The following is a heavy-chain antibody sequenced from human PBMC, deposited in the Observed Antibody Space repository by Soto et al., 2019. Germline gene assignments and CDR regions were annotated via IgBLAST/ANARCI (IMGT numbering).Heavy chain of an antibody. CDR1: GASVSSAEHY. Sequence: QVQLQESGPGLVKASQTLSLTCTLSGASVSSAEHYWSWIRQPPGKGLEWIGYTYYSGGSYYNASLQRPVSTSVDTSQNPFSLKLTSVTAADTAVYYCARLSGYDPAGAADKWGPGILVSVSS. CDR3: ARLSGYDPAGAADK. V-gene: IGHV4-30-4*01. D-gene: IGHD5-12*01. CDR2: TYYSGGS. J-gene: IGHJ4*02.